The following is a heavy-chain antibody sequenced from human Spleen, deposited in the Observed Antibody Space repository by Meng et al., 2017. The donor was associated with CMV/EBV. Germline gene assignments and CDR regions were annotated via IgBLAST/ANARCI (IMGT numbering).Heavy chain of an antibody. CDR3: ARDAEREFAVDWFDP. J-gene: IGHJ5*02. V-gene: IGHV3-74*01. CDR1: GFTFSDYW. Sequence: WAASGFTFSDYWMNWVRQAPGEGLVWVSRINRDGTSTSYADSVKGRLTISRDNGKNTLYLQMDSLKAEDTAVYYCARDAEREFAVDWFDPWGQGTLVTVS. CDR2: INRDGTST. D-gene: IGHD6-19*01.